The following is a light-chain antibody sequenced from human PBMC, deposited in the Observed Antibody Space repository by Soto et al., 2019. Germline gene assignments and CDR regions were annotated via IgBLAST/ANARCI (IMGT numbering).Light chain of an antibody. CDR3: SSYTSSSNRL. CDR1: SSDVGGYNY. CDR2: EIS. V-gene: IGLV2-14*01. Sequence: QSALTQPASVSGSPGQSITISCTGTSSDVGGYNYASWYQQDPGKAPKLMIYEISNRPSWVSNRFSCSKSGNTASLTISGLQAEDEADYYCSSYTSSSNRLFGGGTKLTVL. J-gene: IGLJ3*02.